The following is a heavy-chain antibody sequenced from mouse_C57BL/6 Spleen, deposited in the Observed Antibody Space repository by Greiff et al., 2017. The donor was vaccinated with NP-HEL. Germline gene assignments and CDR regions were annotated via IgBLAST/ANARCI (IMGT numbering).Heavy chain of an antibody. D-gene: IGHD2-3*01. CDR1: GYAFSSSW. CDR3: ARSGYDGYYEGFAY. J-gene: IGHJ3*01. CDR2: IYPGDGDT. V-gene: IGHV1-82*01. Sequence: VQLQQSGPELVKPGASVKISCKASGYAFSSSWMNWVKQRPGKGLEWIGRIYPGDGDTNYNGKFKGKATLTADKSSSTAYMQLSSLTSEDSAVYFCARSGYDGYYEGFAYWGQGTLVTVSA.